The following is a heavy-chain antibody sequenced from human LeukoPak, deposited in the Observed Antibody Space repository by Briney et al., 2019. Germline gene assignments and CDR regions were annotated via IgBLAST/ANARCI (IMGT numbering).Heavy chain of an antibody. D-gene: IGHD2-15*01. CDR1: GFTFSSYG. J-gene: IGHJ6*03. CDR3: AKNGDRGAYCSGGSCYPYYYYYMDV. V-gene: IGHV3-23*01. Sequence: GGSLRLSCAASGFTFSSYGMSWVRQAPGKGLEWVSAVSSSGSNTYYADSVKGRFTISRDNSKNTLSLQMNSLRAEDTAIYYCAKNGDRGAYCSGGSCYPYYYYYMDVWGKGTTVTISS. CDR2: VSSSGSNT.